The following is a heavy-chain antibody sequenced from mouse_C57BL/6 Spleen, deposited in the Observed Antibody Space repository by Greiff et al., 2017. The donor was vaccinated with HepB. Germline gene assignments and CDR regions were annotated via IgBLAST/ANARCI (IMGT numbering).Heavy chain of an antibody. CDR3: ARHGSSSYYYAMDY. V-gene: IGHV5-17*01. CDR1: GFTFSDYG. CDR2: ISSGSSTI. Sequence: EVKVVESGGGLVKPGGSLKLSCAASGFTFSDYGMHWVRQAPEKGLEWVANISSGSSTIYYADTVKGRFTISRDNAKNTLFLQMTSLRSEDTAMYYCARHGSSSYYYAMDYWGQGTSVTVSS. J-gene: IGHJ4*01. D-gene: IGHD1-1*01.